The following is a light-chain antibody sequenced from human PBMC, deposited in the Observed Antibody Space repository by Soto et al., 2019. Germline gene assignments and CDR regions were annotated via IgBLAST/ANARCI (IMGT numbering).Light chain of an antibody. CDR2: GAS. J-gene: IGKJ3*01. V-gene: IGKV1-5*01. CDR3: QPHNSYPPT. Sequence: DIQMTQSPPTLSASVGDRVTITCRASQSIRHYLAWYQQMPGKAPKLLIYGASTLQSGVPSRFSGSGSGTKFTLTIRSLQPDDFGTYFCQPHNSYPPTLGTGTKVNIK. CDR1: QSIRHY.